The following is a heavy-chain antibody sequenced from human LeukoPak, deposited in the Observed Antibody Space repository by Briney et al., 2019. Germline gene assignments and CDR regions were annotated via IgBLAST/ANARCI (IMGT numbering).Heavy chain of an antibody. CDR3: ARDKMFYYGSGSYPLDY. CDR1: GFTFSSYG. V-gene: IGHV3-33*07. D-gene: IGHD3-10*01. Sequence: GGSLRLSCVASGFTFSSYGMSWVRQAPGKGLEWVAVIWYDGSNKNYADSVKGRFTISRDNSKKTLFLQMNSLRAEDTAVYYCARDKMFYYGSGSYPLDYWGQGTLVTASS. CDR2: IWYDGSNK. J-gene: IGHJ4*02.